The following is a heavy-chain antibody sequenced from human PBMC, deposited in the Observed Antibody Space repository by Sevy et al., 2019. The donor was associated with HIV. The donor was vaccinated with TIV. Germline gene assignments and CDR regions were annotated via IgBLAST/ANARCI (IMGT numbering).Heavy chain of an antibody. CDR3: AKFHGSFDSSDYPIR. CDR1: GYTFTGYY. J-gene: IGHJ4*02. V-gene: IGHV1-2*06. Sequence: ASVKVSCKASGYTFTGYYMHWVRQAPRQGLEWIGRINPNSGGTNYAQKFQGRVTLTRDTSISTAYLELSSLRSDDTAVYYCAKFHGSFDSSDYPIRWGQGTLVTVSS. D-gene: IGHD3-22*01. CDR2: INPNSGGT.